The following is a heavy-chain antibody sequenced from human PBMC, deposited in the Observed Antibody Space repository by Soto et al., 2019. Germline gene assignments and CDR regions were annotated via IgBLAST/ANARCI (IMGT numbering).Heavy chain of an antibody. CDR1: GFTFSSYG. D-gene: IGHD1-26*01. Sequence: GGSLRLSCAASGFTFSSYGMHWVRQAPGKGLEWVAVISYDGSNKYYADSVKGRFTISRDNSKNTLYLQMNSLRAEDTAVYYCAKVALLSARAPFDYWGQGTLVTVSS. CDR3: AKVALLSARAPFDY. V-gene: IGHV3-30*18. J-gene: IGHJ4*02. CDR2: ISYDGSNK.